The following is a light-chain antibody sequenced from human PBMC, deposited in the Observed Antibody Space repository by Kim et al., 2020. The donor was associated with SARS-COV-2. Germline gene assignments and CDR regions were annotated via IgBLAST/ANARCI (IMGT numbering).Light chain of an antibody. J-gene: IGLJ3*02. Sequence: GQSVTISCTGTSSDVGYYDYVSWYQQHPGKAPKLMIYEVNRRPSGVPDRFSGSKSGNTASLTVSGLQAEDEADYYCTSYAGSNNLLFGGGTKLTVL. CDR3: TSYAGSNNLL. CDR1: SSDVGYYDY. V-gene: IGLV2-8*01. CDR2: EVN.